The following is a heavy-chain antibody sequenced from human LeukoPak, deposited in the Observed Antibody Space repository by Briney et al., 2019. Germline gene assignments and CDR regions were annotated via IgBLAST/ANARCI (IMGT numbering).Heavy chain of an antibody. J-gene: IGHJ5*02. D-gene: IGHD3-10*01. V-gene: IGHV4-59*01. CDR1: GGSFSGYY. Sequence: SETLSLTCAVYGGSFSGYYWSWIRQPPGKGLEWIGYIYYSGSTNYNPSLKSRVTISVDTSKNQFSLKLSSVTAADTAVYYCARVPDGSGSQNWFDPWGQGTLVTVSS. CDR3: ARVPDGSGSQNWFDP. CDR2: IYYSGST.